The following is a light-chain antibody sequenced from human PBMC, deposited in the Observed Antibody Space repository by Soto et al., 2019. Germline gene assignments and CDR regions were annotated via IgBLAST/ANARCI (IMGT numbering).Light chain of an antibody. J-gene: IGKJ1*01. Sequence: TQSPESLAVSLGERATINCKSSRSLFFSPARKDFLSWFQKKPDQPPKLLIYWASTRASGVPERFIGSGSATDFTLAITSLQAEDVGVYYCQQYHLTQSFGQGTKVEI. V-gene: IGKV4-1*01. CDR3: QQYHLTQS. CDR2: WAS. CDR1: RSLFFSPARKDF.